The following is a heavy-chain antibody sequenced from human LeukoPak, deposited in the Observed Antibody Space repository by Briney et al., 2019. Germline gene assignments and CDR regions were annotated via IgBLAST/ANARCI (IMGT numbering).Heavy chain of an antibody. D-gene: IGHD3-22*01. J-gene: IGHJ5*02. CDR2: INPSGGST. CDR3: ARGRTGDSSGYRNWFDP. V-gene: IGHV1-46*01. CDR1: GYTFTSYY. Sequence: ASVTVSCKASGYTFTSYYMHWVRQAPGQGLEWMGIINPSGGSTSYAQKFQGRVTMTGDTSTSTVYMELSSLRSEDTAVYYCARGRTGDSSGYRNWFDPWGQGTLVTVSS.